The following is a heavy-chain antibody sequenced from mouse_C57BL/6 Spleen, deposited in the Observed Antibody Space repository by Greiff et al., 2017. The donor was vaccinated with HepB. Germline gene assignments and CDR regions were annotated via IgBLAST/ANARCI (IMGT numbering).Heavy chain of an antibody. V-gene: IGHV1-64*01. D-gene: IGHD4-1*01. CDR2: IHPNSGST. CDR3: ASLANWDGFAY. Sequence: QVQLKQSGAELVKPGASVKLSCKASGYTFTSYWMHWVKQRPGQGLEWIGMIHPNSGSTNYNEKFKSKATLTVDKSSSTAYMQLSSLTSEDSAVYYCASLANWDGFAYWGQGTQVTVSA. J-gene: IGHJ3*01. CDR1: GYTFTSYW.